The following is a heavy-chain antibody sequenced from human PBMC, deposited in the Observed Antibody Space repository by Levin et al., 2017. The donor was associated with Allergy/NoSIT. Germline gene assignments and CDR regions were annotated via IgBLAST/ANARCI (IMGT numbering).Heavy chain of an antibody. J-gene: IGHJ6*02. CDR2: LTLSGNT. CDR3: ARGRRRVAVAGLFYFYGMDV. Sequence: SETLSLTCDVYGGSFSDSYWSWIRQPPGKGLEWVGELTLSGNTNYNPSLKSRVSISVDTSRKQFSPKLTSVTAADTAMYYCARGRRRVAVAGLFYFYGMDVWGQGTTVTVSS. D-gene: IGHD6-19*01. V-gene: IGHV4-34*01. CDR1: GGSFSDSY.